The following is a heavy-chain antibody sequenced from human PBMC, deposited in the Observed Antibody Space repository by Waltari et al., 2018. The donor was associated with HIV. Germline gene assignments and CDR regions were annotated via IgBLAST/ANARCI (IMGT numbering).Heavy chain of an antibody. V-gene: IGHV4-59*01. Sequence: QVQLQESGPGLVKPSETLSLTCTVSGGSISSYYWSWIRQPPGKGLEWIAYTSYSGSTNYNPSLKSRVTISLDTSKNQFSLKLTSVTTADTAVYYCAKAPIYYDISSGAFDIWGQGTMVTVSS. CDR3: AKAPIYYDISSGAFDI. CDR1: GGSISSYY. CDR2: TSYSGST. D-gene: IGHD3-22*01. J-gene: IGHJ3*02.